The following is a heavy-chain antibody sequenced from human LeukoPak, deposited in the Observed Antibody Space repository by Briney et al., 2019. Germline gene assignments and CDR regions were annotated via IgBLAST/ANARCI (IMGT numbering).Heavy chain of an antibody. D-gene: IGHD3-3*01. CDR1: GFTFSSYW. CDR2: IKQDGSEN. CDR3: ARDNDFWSGFDGYDI. V-gene: IGHV3-7*01. Sequence: PGGSLRLSCAASGFTFSSYWMSWVRQAPGKGLEWVANIKQDGSENYYVDSVKGRFTISRDNAKNSLYLQMNSLRAEDTAVYYCARDNDFWSGFDGYDIWGQGTMVTVSS. J-gene: IGHJ3*02.